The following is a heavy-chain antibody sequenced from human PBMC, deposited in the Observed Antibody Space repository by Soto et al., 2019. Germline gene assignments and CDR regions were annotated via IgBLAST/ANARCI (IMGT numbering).Heavy chain of an antibody. D-gene: IGHD2-2*01. CDR2: IDSAGDT. CDR3: ARGHCSSTSCHERPVAYFFMDV. CDR1: GFTFSNYD. J-gene: IGHJ6*03. V-gene: IGHV3-13*01. Sequence: GGSLRLSCAGSGFTFSNYDMHWVRQRTGKGLEWVSAIDSAGDTYYSASVRDRFSISRENADNSFYLQMNSLRAGDTAVYFCARGHCSSTSCHERPVAYFFMDVWGKGTTVTVSS.